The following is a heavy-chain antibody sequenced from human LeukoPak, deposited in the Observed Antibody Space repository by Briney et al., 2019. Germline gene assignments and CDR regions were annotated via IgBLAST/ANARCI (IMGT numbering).Heavy chain of an antibody. J-gene: IGHJ4*02. CDR3: AKDVYSGSYYFDY. CDR1: GFTFSSYG. D-gene: IGHD1-26*01. V-gene: IGHV3-33*06. Sequence: GGSLRLSCAASGFTFSSYGMHWVSQAPGKGLEWVAVIWYDGSNKYYADSVKGRFTISRDNSKNTLYLQMNSLRAEDTAVYYCAKDVYSGSYYFDYWGQGTLVTVSS. CDR2: IWYDGSNK.